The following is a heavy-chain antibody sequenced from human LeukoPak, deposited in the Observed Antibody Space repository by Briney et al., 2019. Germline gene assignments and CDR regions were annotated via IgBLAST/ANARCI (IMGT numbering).Heavy chain of an antibody. CDR1: GGPIIASY. V-gene: IGHV4-59*01. Sequence: PSETLSLTCAVSGGPIIASYWSWIRQPPGKGLEWIGYTHYSGTGNYNPSLKSRVTISIDTSKNRFSLRLTSVTAADTAVYYCARVRFYDTTGYSTPYCLDYWGQGALVTVSS. CDR3: ARVRFYDTTGYSTPYCLDY. CDR2: THYSGTG. D-gene: IGHD3-22*01. J-gene: IGHJ4*02.